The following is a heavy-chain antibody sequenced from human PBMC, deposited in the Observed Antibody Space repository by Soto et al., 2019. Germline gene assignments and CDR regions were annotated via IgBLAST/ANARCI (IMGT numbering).Heavy chain of an antibody. V-gene: IGHV4-39*01. J-gene: IGHJ6*03. D-gene: IGHD5-12*01. CDR2: IYYSGST. Sequence: PSETLSLTCTVSGGSISSSSYYWGWIRQPPGKGLEWIGSIYYSGSTYYNPSLKSRVTISVDTSKNQFSLKLSSVTAADTAVYYCQVATINSYYYYMDVWGKGTTVTVSS. CDR3: QVATINSYYYYMDV. CDR1: GGSISSSSYY.